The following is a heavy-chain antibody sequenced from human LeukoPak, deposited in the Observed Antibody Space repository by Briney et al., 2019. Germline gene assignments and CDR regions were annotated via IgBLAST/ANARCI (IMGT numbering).Heavy chain of an antibody. J-gene: IGHJ3*02. D-gene: IGHD2-2*03. V-gene: IGHV3-64*01. Sequence: GGSLRLSCAASGFTVSSNYMNWVRQAPGKGLEYVSAISSNGGSTYYANSVKGRFTISRDNSKNTLYLQMGSLRAEDMAVYYCARAPGYCSSTSCPRDAFDIWGQGTMVTVSS. CDR1: GFTVSSNY. CDR3: ARAPGYCSSTSCPRDAFDI. CDR2: ISSNGGST.